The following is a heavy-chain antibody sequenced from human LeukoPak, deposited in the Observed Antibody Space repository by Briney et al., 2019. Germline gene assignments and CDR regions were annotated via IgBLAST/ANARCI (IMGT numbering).Heavy chain of an antibody. CDR3: ARGNIVVVPAAIEAY. J-gene: IGHJ4*02. V-gene: IGHV1-2*02. D-gene: IGHD2-2*02. CDR2: INPDSGGT. CDR1: GYTFTGYY. Sequence: GASVKVSCKASGYTFTGYYMHWVRQAPGQGLEWMGWINPDSGGTNYAQKFQGRVTITRDTSISTAYMELSRLRSDDTAVYYCARGNIVVVPAAIEAYWGQGTLVTVSS.